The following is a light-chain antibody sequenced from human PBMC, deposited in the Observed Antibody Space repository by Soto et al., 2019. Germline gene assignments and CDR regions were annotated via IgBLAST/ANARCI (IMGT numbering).Light chain of an antibody. CDR2: EVS. Sequence: QSVLTQPASVSGSPGQSITISFTGTSSDFGGYNYVSWYQQHPGKGPKLMIYEVSNRPSGVSNRFSGSKSGNTATLTISGLQAEDEADYYCSSYTSTSTRVFGTGKKVTV. V-gene: IGLV2-14*03. CDR1: SSDFGGYNY. CDR3: SSYTSTSTRV. J-gene: IGLJ1*01.